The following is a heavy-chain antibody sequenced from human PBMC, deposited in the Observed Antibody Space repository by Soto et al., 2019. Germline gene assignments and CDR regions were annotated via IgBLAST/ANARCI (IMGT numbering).Heavy chain of an antibody. CDR2: IHYSGTS. CDR3: ARHWIAGSSIP. D-gene: IGHD2-21*01. V-gene: IGHV4-39*01. CDR1: GDSISSSSQY. Sequence: SETLSLTCSVSGDSISSSSQYWGWIRQPPGKGLEWIGSIHYSGTSYYSPSLKSRVTIFVDTSKNQLSLKLSSVTAADTAVYYCARHWIAGSSIPWGQGTLVTVSS. J-gene: IGHJ5*02.